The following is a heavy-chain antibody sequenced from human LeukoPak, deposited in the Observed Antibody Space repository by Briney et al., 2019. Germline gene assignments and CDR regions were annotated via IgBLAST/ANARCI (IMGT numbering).Heavy chain of an antibody. D-gene: IGHD1-26*01. Sequence: SSETLSLTCTVSGGSISSSSYYWGWIRQPPGKGLEWVSYISSSSSTIYYADSVKGRFTISRDNAKNSLYLQMNSLRAEDTAVYYCARSGGSNAWFDYWGQGTLVTVSS. CDR1: GGSISSSS. J-gene: IGHJ4*02. CDR3: ARSGGSNAWFDY. CDR2: ISSSSSTI. V-gene: IGHV3-48*04.